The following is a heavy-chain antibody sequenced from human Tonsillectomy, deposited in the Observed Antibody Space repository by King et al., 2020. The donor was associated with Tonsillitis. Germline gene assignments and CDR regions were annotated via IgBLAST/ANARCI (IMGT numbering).Heavy chain of an antibody. V-gene: IGHV4-31*03. CDR3: ARYEGGVFDP. J-gene: IGHJ5*02. CDR2: SYYSGDT. CDR1: GGSISGGAYY. D-gene: IGHD2-15*01. Sequence: QLQESGPGLVKPSQTLSLTCTVSGGSISGGAYYWSWIRQHPGKGLEWIGYSYYSGDTYYNPSLRSRLTISVEAAKNQFSRKLSSVTAADTAVYFCARYEGGVFDPWGQGTLVTVSS.